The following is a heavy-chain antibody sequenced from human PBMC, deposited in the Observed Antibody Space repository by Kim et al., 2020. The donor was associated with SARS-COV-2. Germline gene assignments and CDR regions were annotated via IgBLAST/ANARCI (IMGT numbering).Heavy chain of an antibody. CDR1: GFTFSSYA. Sequence: GGSLRLSCAVSGFTFSSYAMSWVRQAPGKGLEWVSAISGSGGSTYYADSVKGRFTISRDNSKNTLYLQMNSLRAEDTAVYYCAKDLYVSNSWYEVDDYWGQGTLVTVSS. CDR3: AKDLYVSNSWYEVDDY. V-gene: IGHV3-23*01. D-gene: IGHD2-2*01. J-gene: IGHJ4*02. CDR2: ISGSGGST.